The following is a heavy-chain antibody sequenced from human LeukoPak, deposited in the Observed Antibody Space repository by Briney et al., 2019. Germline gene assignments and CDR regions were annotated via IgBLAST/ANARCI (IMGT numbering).Heavy chain of an antibody. CDR3: ARDVSYSSAYMDV. D-gene: IGHD6-19*01. CDR2: IYYSGST. J-gene: IGHJ6*03. CDR1: GGSISSYY. Sequence: SETLSLTCTVSGGSISSYYWSWIRQPPGKGLEWIGYIYYSGSTNYNPSLKSRVTISVDTSKNHFSLKLSSVTAADTAVYYCARDVSYSSAYMDVWGKGTTVTISS. V-gene: IGHV4-59*12.